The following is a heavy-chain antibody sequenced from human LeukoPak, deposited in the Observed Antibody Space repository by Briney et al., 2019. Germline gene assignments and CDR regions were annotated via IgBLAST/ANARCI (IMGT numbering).Heavy chain of an antibody. CDR1: GRSISSSGYY. J-gene: IGHJ4*02. Sequence: LETLSLTCCVCGRSISSSGYYGGWIRRPPEKGLEWYGSIYYTRSTYYNPSLKSQVTISVDTAETPFSLKLSPVTAADTAVYYCARRSYYYVSVSYYNPDPCFDYWGRGTLPSVPS. V-gene: IGHV4-39*01. CDR3: ARRSYYYVSVSYYNPDPCFDY. CDR2: IYYTRST. D-gene: IGHD3-10*01.